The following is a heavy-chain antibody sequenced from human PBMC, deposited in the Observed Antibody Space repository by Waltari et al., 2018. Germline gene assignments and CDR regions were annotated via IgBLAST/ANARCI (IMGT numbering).Heavy chain of an antibody. D-gene: IGHD3-3*01. J-gene: IGHJ4*02. CDR1: GFTFSSYW. V-gene: IGHV3-74*01. CDR2: INSDGRST. Sequence: EVQLVESGGGLVQPGGSLRLSCAASGFTFSSYWMHWVRQAPGKGLVWVSRINSDGRSTSYADSGKGRCTISRDNAKNTLYLQMNSLRSEDTAVYYCATDMPLFGVVHYWGQGTLVTVSS. CDR3: ATDMPLFGVVHY.